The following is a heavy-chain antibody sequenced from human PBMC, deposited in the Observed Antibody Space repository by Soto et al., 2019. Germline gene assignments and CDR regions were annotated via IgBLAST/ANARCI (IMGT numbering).Heavy chain of an antibody. D-gene: IGHD2-8*02. CDR2: ISRSGDRT. V-gene: IGHV3-23*01. CDR3: AKGGDNCSGTYCSSWYNY. J-gene: IGHJ4*02. Sequence: EVQLLESGGGLVQPGGSLRLSCAASGLIFSNYGMSWVRQAPGKGLEWVSGISRSGDRTYYADSVKGRFTMSRDKSKNTLLLHMNRPRAEDTAIYFSAKGGDNCSGTYCSSWYNYWGQGTLVTVSS. CDR1: GLIFSNYG.